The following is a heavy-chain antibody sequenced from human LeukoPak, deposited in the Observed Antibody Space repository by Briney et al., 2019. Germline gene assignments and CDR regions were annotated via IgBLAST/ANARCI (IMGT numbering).Heavy chain of an antibody. D-gene: IGHD5-18*01. J-gene: IGHJ4*02. V-gene: IGHV4-59*12. CDR1: GGSISSYY. Sequence: PSETLSLTCTVSGGSISSYYWSWIRQPPGKGLEWIGYIYYSGSTNYNPSLKSRVTISVDTSKNQLSLKLTSVIAADTAVYFCARDRDTAIFGDYWGQGTLVTVSS. CDR2: IYYSGST. CDR3: ARDRDTAIFGDY.